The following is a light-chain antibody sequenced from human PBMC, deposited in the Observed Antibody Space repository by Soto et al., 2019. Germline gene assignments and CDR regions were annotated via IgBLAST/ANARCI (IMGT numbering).Light chain of an antibody. CDR3: QQSYSAQYT. CDR2: AAS. J-gene: IGKJ2*01. V-gene: IGKV1-39*01. Sequence: DIQMTQSPSSLSASVGDRVTITCRASQSISSYLNWYQQKPGKAPKLLIYAASSLQSGVPSRFSGSGSGTEFTLTISSLQPEDFATYFCQQSYSAQYTFGQGTKLAIK. CDR1: QSISSY.